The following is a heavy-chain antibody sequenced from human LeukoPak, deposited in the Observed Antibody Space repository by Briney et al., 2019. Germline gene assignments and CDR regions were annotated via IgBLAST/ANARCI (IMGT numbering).Heavy chain of an antibody. V-gene: IGHV4-4*07. D-gene: IGHD2-15*01. CDR3: AKLTLLGYCSGGSCYDRRVFDY. CDR2: IYTSGST. J-gene: IGHJ4*02. CDR1: GGSISSYY. Sequence: SETLSLTCTVSGGSISSYYWSWIRQPAGKGLEWIGRIYTSGSTNYNPSLKSRVTMSVDTSKNQFSLKLSSVTAADTAVYYCAKLTLLGYCSGGSCYDRRVFDYWGQGTLVTVSS.